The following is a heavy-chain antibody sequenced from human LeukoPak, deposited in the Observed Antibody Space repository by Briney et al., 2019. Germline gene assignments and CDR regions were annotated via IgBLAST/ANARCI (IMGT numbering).Heavy chain of an antibody. V-gene: IGHV4-59*08. CDR1: GGSISSYY. CDR3: ARHHPDYDILTGWGNFDY. J-gene: IGHJ4*02. CDR2: IYYSGST. Sequence: SETLSLTRTVSGGSISSYYWSWIRQPPGKGLEWIGYIYYSGSTNYNPSLKSRVAISVDTSKNQFSLRLSSVTAADTAVYYCARHHPDYDILTGWGNFDYWGQGTLVTVSS. D-gene: IGHD3-9*01.